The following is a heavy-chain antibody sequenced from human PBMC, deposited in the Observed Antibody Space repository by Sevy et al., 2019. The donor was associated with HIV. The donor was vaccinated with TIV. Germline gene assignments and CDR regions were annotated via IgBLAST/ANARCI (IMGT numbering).Heavy chain of an antibody. D-gene: IGHD6-19*01. CDR3: AIPAVARSYKLEH. J-gene: IGHJ1*01. CDR1: GFAFSPYS. Sequence: GGSLRLSCAVSGFAFSPYSMVWVRQAPGKGLEWVAFRSTNQKDIYYLESVKGRFTISRDNAKKTLFLQLNSLRDEDSAVYFCAIPAVARSYKLEHWGQGTVVTVSS. CDR2: RSTNQKDI. V-gene: IGHV3-21*01.